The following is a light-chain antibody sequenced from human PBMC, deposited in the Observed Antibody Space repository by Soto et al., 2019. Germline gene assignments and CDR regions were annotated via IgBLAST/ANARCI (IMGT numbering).Light chain of an antibody. CDR3: QQYDNLPLT. J-gene: IGKJ4*01. CDR1: QDTSNY. V-gene: IGKV1-33*01. CDR2: DAS. Sequence: DIQMTQSPSSLSASVGDRVTITCQASQDTSNYLNWYQQKPGKAPKLLIYDASNLETGVPSRFSGSGSGTDFNLTISSLQPEDIATYYCQQYDNLPLTFGGGTKVEIK.